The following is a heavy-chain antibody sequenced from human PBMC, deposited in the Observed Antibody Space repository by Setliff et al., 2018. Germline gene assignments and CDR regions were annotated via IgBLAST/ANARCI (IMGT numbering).Heavy chain of an antibody. D-gene: IGHD3-10*01. V-gene: IGHV3-48*03. CDR2: IDKSGDRT. J-gene: IGHJ4*02. Sequence: PGGSLRLSCAASGFSFSSYEMNWVRQAPGKGLEWVSYIDKSGDRTEYADSVKGRFTISRDNAENSLHLQMNNLRTEDTAVYYCFGAGTCSYWGQGTLVTVSS. CDR1: GFSFSSYE. CDR3: FGAGTCSY.